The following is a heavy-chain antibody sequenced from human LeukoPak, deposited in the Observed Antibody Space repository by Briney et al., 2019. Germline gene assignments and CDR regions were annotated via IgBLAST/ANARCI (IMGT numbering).Heavy chain of an antibody. V-gene: IGHV4-30-4*07. J-gene: IGHJ5*02. CDR2: IYNSGST. CDR3: ARGQGYSYGYEWFDP. Sequence: PSETLSLTCAVSGGSISSGGYSWNWIRQPPGKGLEWIGYIYNSGSTSYNPSLKSRVTISVDTSKNQFSLKLSSVTAADTAVYYCARGQGYSYGYEWFDPWGQGTLVTVSS. D-gene: IGHD5-18*01. CDR1: GGSISSGGYS.